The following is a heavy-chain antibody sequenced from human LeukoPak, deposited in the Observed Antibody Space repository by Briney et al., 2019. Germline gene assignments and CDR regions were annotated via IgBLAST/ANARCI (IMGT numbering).Heavy chain of an antibody. CDR2: INWNGGST. Sequence: SGGSLRLSCAASGFTFDDYGMSWVRQAPGKGLEWVSGINWNGGSTGYADSLKGRFTISRDNAKNSLYLQVNSLRAEDTAFYYCAKNGPGYYMDVWGKGATVTVSS. J-gene: IGHJ6*03. CDR1: GFTFDDYG. CDR3: AKNGPGYYMDV. D-gene: IGHD4-17*01. V-gene: IGHV3-20*04.